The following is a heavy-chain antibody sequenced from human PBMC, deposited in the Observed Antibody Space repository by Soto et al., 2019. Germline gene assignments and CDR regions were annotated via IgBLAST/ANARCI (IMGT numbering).Heavy chain of an antibody. D-gene: IGHD5-12*01. CDR3: ARDLGGYVHLWDKSNY. V-gene: IGHV3-30*04. Sequence: QVQLVESGGGVVQPGASLRLSCVASGFRFSGFAMHWVRQAPGKGLEWVAVISFDGSEKFYVDSVKGRFSISRDDFHSTVFLQMDSLRPEDTGVYYWARDLGGYVHLWDKSNYWGQGTLLNVSS. J-gene: IGHJ4*02. CDR2: ISFDGSEK. CDR1: GFRFSGFA.